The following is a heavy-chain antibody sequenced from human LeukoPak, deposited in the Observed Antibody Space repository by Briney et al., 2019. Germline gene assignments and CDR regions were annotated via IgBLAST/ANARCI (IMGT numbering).Heavy chain of an antibody. CDR2: ISSSSSYI. V-gene: IGHV3-21*04. Sequence: GGSLRLSCAASGFTFSSYSMNWVRQAPGKGLEWVSSISSSSSYIYYADSVKGRFTISRDNAKNSLYLQMNSLRAEDTAVYYCAKSRGDTNLITRGLDVWGQGTTVTVSS. CDR3: AKSRGDTNLITRGLDV. CDR1: GFTFSSYS. D-gene: IGHD3-16*01. J-gene: IGHJ6*02.